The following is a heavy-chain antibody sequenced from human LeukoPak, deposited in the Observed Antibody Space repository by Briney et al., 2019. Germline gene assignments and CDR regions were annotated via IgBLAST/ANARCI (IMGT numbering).Heavy chain of an antibody. J-gene: IGHJ4*02. CDR3: ARSNHADDY. CDR1: GFTFSSYW. V-gene: IGHV3-74*01. CDR2: INTGGSST. D-gene: IGHD1-14*01. Sequence: PGGSLRLSCAASGFTFSSYWMHWARQVPGKGLVWVSRINTGGSSTTYADSVKGRFTIPRDNAKNTLYLQMDSLRAEDTGVYYCARSNHADDYWGQGTLVTVSS.